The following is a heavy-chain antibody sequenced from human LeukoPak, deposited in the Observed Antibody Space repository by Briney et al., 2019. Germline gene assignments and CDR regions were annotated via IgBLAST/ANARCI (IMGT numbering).Heavy chain of an antibody. V-gene: IGHV4-59*01. D-gene: IGHD3-10*01. CDR2: IYYSGST. CDR1: GGSISSYY. CDR3: PRNLWLGELS. Sequence: SETLSLTCTVSGGSISSYYWSWIRQPPGKGLEWIGYIYYSGSTNYNPSLKSRVTISVDTSKNQFSRKLTTVTPACTAFPYRPRNLWLGELSWGQGTLVTVSS. J-gene: IGHJ5*02.